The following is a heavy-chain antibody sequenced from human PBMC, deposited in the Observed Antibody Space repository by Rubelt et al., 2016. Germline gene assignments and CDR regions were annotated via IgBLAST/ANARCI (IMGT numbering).Heavy chain of an antibody. J-gene: IGHJ4*02. Sequence: QVQLQQWGAGLLKPSETLSLTCAVYGGSFSGYYWSWIRQPPGKGLEWIGEINHSGSTTYNPSLKSRVTISVDTSKNQFSLKLSAGTAADTAGYYCARDLGRSGYASCSDYWGRGTLVTVSS. D-gene: IGHD5-12*01. CDR1: GGSFSGYY. CDR3: ARDLGRSGYASCSDY. V-gene: IGHV4-34*01. CDR2: INHSGST.